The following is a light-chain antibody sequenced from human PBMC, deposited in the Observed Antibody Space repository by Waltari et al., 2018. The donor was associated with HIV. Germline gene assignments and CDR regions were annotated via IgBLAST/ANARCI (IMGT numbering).Light chain of an antibody. CDR1: SSDVGSYNY. J-gene: IGLJ1*01. V-gene: IGLV2-23*02. CDR3: CSYAGSNTYL. Sequence: QSALTQPASVSGFPGQSITISCTGSSSDVGSYNYVSWYLQHPGKAPKLLIYDVSKRPSGVSNRFSGSKSGNTASLIISGLQAEDEADYYCCSYAGSNTYLFGTGTEVTVL. CDR2: DVS.